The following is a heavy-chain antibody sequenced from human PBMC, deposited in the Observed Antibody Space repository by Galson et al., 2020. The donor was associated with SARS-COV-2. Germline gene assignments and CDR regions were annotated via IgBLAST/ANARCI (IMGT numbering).Heavy chain of an antibody. J-gene: IGHJ4*02. V-gene: IGHV4-38-2*01. CDR1: GYFINSGYY. Sequence: AQTLSLTCAVSGYFINSGYYWGWIRQPPGKGLEWIGRIYHSGRTYYNPSLKSRVTISVDTSKNQFSLKLSSVTAADTAVYYCAGRFGSSSPFDFWGQGTLVTVSS. CDR2: IYHSGRT. D-gene: IGHD6-6*01. CDR3: AGRFGSSSPFDF.